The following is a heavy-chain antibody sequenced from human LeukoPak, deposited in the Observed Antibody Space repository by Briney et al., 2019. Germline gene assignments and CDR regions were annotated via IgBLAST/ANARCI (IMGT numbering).Heavy chain of an antibody. D-gene: IGHD3-22*01. Sequence: GGSLRLSCAASGFTFSSYAMSWVRQATGKGLEWVSGISATGGSTYYADSVKGRFTISRDNSKNTLYLQMNSLRAEDMALYYCAKADGGGYYVGSYFDYWGQGTQVTVSS. CDR3: AKADGGGYYVGSYFDY. V-gene: IGHV3-23*01. CDR2: ISATGGST. J-gene: IGHJ4*02. CDR1: GFTFSSYA.